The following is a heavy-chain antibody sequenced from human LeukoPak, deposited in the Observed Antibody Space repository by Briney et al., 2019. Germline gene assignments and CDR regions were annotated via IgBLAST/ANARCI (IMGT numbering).Heavy chain of an antibody. D-gene: IGHD6-13*01. Sequence: ASVKVSCKPSGYTFTRYYMHWVRQAPGQGREWMGRINPNSGGTNYTQKFQGRVTMTRDTSISTAYIELSRLRSDDTAVYYCARVGVRESSSWYYDSFDIWGQGTMVTVSS. CDR2: INPNSGGT. V-gene: IGHV1-2*06. J-gene: IGHJ3*02. CDR1: GYTFTRYY. CDR3: ARVGVRESSSWYYDSFDI.